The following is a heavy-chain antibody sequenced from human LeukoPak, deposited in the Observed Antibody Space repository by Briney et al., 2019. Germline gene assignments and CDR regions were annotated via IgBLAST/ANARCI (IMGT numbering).Heavy chain of an antibody. D-gene: IGHD4-17*01. CDR1: GGSINSYY. V-gene: IGHV4-4*07. J-gene: IGHJ6*03. Sequence: PSETLSLTCTVSGGSINSYYWSWIRQPAGKGLEWIGRIYTSGSSNYNPSLKSRVTMSVDTSKNQFSLRLTSVTAADTAVYYCARAAYGAYRCYYFYLAVWGKGTTVTSS. CDR3: ARAAYGAYRCYYFYLAV. CDR2: IYTSGSS.